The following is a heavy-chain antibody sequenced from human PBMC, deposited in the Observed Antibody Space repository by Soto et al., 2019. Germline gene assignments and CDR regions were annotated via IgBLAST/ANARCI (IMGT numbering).Heavy chain of an antibody. CDR3: AKDPQQLIVYFDY. CDR2: INPNGGST. Sequence: ASVKVSCKASGYTFTSFYIHWVRQAPGQGLEWMSIINPNGGSTNYAQNLQGRVTLTRDTSTNTVYMELSSLRSEDTAVYYCAKDPQQLIVYFDYWGQGTQVTVSS. CDR1: GYTFTSFY. J-gene: IGHJ4*02. D-gene: IGHD6-13*01. V-gene: IGHV1-46*01.